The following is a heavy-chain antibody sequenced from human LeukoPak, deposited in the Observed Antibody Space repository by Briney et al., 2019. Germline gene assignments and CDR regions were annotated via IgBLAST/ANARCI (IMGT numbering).Heavy chain of an antibody. CDR1: GFTFSTYA. V-gene: IGHV3-23*01. Sequence: GGSLGLSCAASGFTFSTYAMSWVRQAPGKGLEWVTTISGGGDKQYADHVKGRFTVSRDDSKNTLYLQMNSLRAEDTALYYCAKDVNSSGYYLGFDYWGQGTLVTVS. J-gene: IGHJ4*02. CDR2: ISGGGDK. D-gene: IGHD3-22*01. CDR3: AKDVNSSGYYLGFDY.